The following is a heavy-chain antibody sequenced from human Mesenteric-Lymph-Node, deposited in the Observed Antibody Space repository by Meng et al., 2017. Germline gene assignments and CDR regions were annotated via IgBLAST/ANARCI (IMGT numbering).Heavy chain of an antibody. D-gene: IGHD6-6*01. CDR1: GGSFSGYY. V-gene: IGHV4-34*01. Sequence: QGQLQQWGAGLLKPSEPLSLTGAVYGGSFSGYYWSWIRQPPGKGLEWIGEINHSGSTNYNPSLKSRVTISVDTSKNQFSLRLNSVTAADTAVYYCARDLGSIAALGYWGQGTLVTVSS. J-gene: IGHJ4*02. CDR3: ARDLGSIAALGY. CDR2: INHSGST.